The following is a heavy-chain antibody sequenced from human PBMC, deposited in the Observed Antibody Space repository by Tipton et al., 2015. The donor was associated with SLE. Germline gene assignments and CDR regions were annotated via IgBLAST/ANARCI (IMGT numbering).Heavy chain of an antibody. CDR1: GGSIGYNQ. V-gene: IGHV4-4*07. J-gene: IGHJ6*02. CDR3: ARDLGSLWSRYGLDI. D-gene: IGHD2-21*01. CDR2: VYNSGTS. Sequence: TLSLTCTVSGGSIGYNQWSWIRQPAGSGLDRIGRVYNSGTSRYNPPLKSRVVVAMDASKNQVSLKLRSVTAADTAVYYCARDLGSLWSRYGLDIWGQGTTVTVSS.